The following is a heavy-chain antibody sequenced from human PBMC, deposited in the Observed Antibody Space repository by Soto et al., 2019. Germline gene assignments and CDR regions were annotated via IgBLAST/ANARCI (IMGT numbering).Heavy chain of an antibody. CDR1: GYSFTSYW. CDR2: IYPGDSDT. J-gene: IGHJ4*02. CDR3: ARIEMAKTGPLEY. D-gene: IGHD1-1*01. Sequence: GESLKISCKGSGYSFTSYWIGWVRQMPGKGLEWMGIIYPGDSDTRYSPSFQGQVTISADKSISAAYLQWSSLKASDTAMYYCARIEMAKTGPLEYWGQGTRVTVSS. V-gene: IGHV5-51*01.